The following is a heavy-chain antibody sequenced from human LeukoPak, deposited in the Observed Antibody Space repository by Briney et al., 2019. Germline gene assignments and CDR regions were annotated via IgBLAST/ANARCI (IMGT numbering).Heavy chain of an antibody. Sequence: VASVKVSCKASGYTFTSYYMHWVRQAPGQGLEWMGIINPSGGSTSYAQKFQGRVTMTRDTSTSTAYMELRSLRSDDTAVYYCARDHYDSSGYYGYAFNIWGQGTMVTVSS. V-gene: IGHV1-46*01. J-gene: IGHJ3*02. D-gene: IGHD3-22*01. CDR2: INPSGGST. CDR3: ARDHYDSSGYYGYAFNI. CDR1: GYTFTSYY.